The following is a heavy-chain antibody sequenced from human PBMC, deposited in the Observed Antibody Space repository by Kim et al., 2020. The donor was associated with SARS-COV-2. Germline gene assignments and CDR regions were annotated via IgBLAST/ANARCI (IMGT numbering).Heavy chain of an antibody. V-gene: IGHV3-11*01. J-gene: IGHJ6*02. Sequence: VKGQFTISRDNPKNALYLQMNSLRAEDTAVYYCARDHFSGLPYYYGMDVWGQGTTVTVSS. D-gene: IGHD1-26*01. CDR3: ARDHFSGLPYYYGMDV.